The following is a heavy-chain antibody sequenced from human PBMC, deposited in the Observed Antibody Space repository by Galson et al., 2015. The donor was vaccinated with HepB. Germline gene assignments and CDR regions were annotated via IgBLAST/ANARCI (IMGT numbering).Heavy chain of an antibody. CDR3: ARVGVVAVAGKMNGYFDY. D-gene: IGHD6-13*01. CDR2: ISAYNGNT. CDR1: GYTFTSYG. V-gene: IGHV1-18*01. Sequence: SVKVSCKASGYTFTSYGISWVRQAPGQGLEWMGWISAYNGNTNYAQKLQGRVTVTTDTSTSTAYMELRSLRSDDTAVYYCARVGVVAVAGKMNGYFDYWGQGTLVTVSS. J-gene: IGHJ4*02.